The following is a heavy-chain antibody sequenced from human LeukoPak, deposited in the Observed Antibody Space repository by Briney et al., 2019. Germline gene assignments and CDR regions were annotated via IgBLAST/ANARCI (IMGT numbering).Heavy chain of an antibody. CDR3: ARDRMATIYYFDY. V-gene: IGHV3-48*01. Sequence: GGSLRLSCAASGFTFSSYSMNWVRQAPGKGLEWVSYISSSSSTTYYADSVKGRFTISRDNAKNSLYLQMNSLRAEDTAVYYCARDRMATIYYFDYWGQGTLVTVSS. CDR2: ISSSSSTT. D-gene: IGHD5-24*01. J-gene: IGHJ4*02. CDR1: GFTFSSYS.